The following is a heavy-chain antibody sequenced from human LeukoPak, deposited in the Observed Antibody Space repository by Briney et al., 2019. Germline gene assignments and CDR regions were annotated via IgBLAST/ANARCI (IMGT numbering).Heavy chain of an antibody. CDR2: IIPILGIA. CDR3: ARGGGYNTYFDY. Sequence: SVKVSRKASGGTFSSYAISWVRQAPGQGLEWMGRIIPILGIANYAQKFQGRVTITADKSTSTAYMELSSLRSEDTAVYYCARGGGYNTYFDYWGQGPRSPSRQ. V-gene: IGHV1-69*04. CDR1: GGTFSSYA. J-gene: IGHJ4*02. D-gene: IGHD5-24*01.